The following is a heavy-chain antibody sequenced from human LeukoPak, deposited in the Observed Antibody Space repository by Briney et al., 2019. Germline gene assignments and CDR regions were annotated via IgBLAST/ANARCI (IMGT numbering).Heavy chain of an antibody. CDR2: IKQDGSDE. J-gene: IGHJ5*02. CDR1: GFTFSRYW. V-gene: IGHV3-7*01. D-gene: IGHD3-22*01. CDR3: ARKLYYYDTSPAGWLDP. Sequence: GGSLRLSCAASGFTFSRYWMSWVRQAPGKGLEWVATIKQDGSDEYYVDSVKGRFTISRDNAKNSLYLRMDGLRAEDTAVYHCARKLYYYDTSPAGWLDPWGQGTLVTVSS.